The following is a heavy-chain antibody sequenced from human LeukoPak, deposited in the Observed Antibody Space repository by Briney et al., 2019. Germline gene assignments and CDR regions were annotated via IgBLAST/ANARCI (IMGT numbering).Heavy chain of an antibody. CDR1: GFTFSSYS. Sequence: PGGSLRLSCAASGFTFSSYSMNWVRQAPGKGLEWVSAISGSGGSTYYADSVKGRFTISRDNSKNTLYLQMNSLRAEDTAVYYCAKDVCSGCPPGWYFDYWGQGTLVTVSS. CDR3: AKDVCSGCPPGWYFDY. J-gene: IGHJ4*02. D-gene: IGHD6-19*01. V-gene: IGHV3-23*01. CDR2: ISGSGGST.